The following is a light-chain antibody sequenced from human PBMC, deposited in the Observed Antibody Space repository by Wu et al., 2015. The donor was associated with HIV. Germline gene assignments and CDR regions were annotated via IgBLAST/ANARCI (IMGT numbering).Light chain of an antibody. V-gene: IGKV3-20*01. CDR3: QQYGISPWT. Sequence: ETVLTQSPGTLSLSPGERATLSCRASQSVSSSYLAWYQQQPGQAPRPLIKGASSRATGIPDRFSGSGSGTDFTLTISRVEPEDFAVYYCQQYGISPWTFGQGTKVEIK. J-gene: IGKJ1*01. CDR1: QSVSSSY. CDR2: GAS.